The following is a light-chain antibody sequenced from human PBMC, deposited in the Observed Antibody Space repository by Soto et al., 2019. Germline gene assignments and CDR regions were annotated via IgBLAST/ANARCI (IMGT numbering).Light chain of an antibody. Sequence: PGERAPLSCKASQSIGNNLAWYQQKPGQTPRLLVFDASTRATGFPPRFSGSGSGTEFTLTISSLQSEDFAVYYCQQYNNWPLTSGGGTKVDI. CDR3: QQYNNWPLT. V-gene: IGKV3-15*01. CDR1: QSIGNN. J-gene: IGKJ4*01. CDR2: DAS.